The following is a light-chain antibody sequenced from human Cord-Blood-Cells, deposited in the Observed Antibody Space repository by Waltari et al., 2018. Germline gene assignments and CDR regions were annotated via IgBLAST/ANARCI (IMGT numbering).Light chain of an antibody. CDR3: CSYAGSYTWV. CDR2: DVS. J-gene: IGLJ3*02. V-gene: IGLV2-11*01. CDR1: SSDVVGYNY. Sequence: QSALTQPRSVFGSPGQSVTISCTGTSSDVVGYNYVSWYQQHPGKAPKLMIYDVSKRPSGVPDRFSGSKSGNTASLTISGLQAEDEADYYCCSYAGSYTWVFGGGTKLTVL.